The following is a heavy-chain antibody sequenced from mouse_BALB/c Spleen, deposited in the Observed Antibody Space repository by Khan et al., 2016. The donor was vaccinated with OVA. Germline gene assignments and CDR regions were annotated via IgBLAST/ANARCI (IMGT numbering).Heavy chain of an antibody. CDR2: ISDGGSYT. Sequence: EVELVESGGGLVKPGGSRKLSCAASGFTISDYYMYWVRQTPEKRLEWVATISDGGSYTYYPDSVKGRFTISRDNAKNNLYLQRSSLKSEDTAVDDCAGAGYGGFAYWGQGTLVTVSA. CDR3: AGAGYGGFAY. J-gene: IGHJ3*01. D-gene: IGHD1-1*02. V-gene: IGHV5-4*02. CDR1: GFTISDYY.